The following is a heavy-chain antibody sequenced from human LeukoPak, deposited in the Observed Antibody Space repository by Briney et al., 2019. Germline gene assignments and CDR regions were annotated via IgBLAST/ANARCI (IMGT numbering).Heavy chain of an antibody. V-gene: IGHV4-39*07. Sequence: SETLSLTCTLSGGSISSSSYYWDWISQPPGKGLERHGSIYYSGSTYYNPSLKSRVTISVDTSKNQFSLKLSSVTAADTAVYYCARGLGGYSSSWYTVNWFDPWGQGTLVTVSS. CDR3: ARGLGGYSSSWYTVNWFDP. J-gene: IGHJ5*02. CDR1: GGSISSSSYY. D-gene: IGHD6-13*01. CDR2: IYYSGST.